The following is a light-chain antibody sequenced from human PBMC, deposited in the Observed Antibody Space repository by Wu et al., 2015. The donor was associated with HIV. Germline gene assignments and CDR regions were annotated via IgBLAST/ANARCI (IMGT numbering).Light chain of an antibody. J-gene: IGKJ5*01. CDR3: QQYSTSIT. CDR2: EAS. Sequence: EIVLTQTPDTLSLSPGERATLSCRASQSDNIFLAWYQQKPGQAPRVLIYEASSRATGIPARFSGSGSGTDFTLTISRLEPEDFAVYFCQQYSTSITFGQGTRLEMK. V-gene: IGKV3-11*01. CDR1: QSDNIF.